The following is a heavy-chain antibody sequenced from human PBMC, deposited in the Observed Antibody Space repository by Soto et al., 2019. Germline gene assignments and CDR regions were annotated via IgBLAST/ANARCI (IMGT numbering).Heavy chain of an antibody. CDR1: GYIFIDYW. CDR2: VYPRDSDT. D-gene: IGHD2-15*01. J-gene: IGHJ4*02. CDR3: ARPPLPGYSNYFNS. Sequence: GESLKISCKAAGYIFIDYWIGWVRQMPGKGLEWMGIVYPRDSDTRYSPSFQGQVTISADRSTGTAFLQWRSLKASDTALYYCARPPLPGYSNYFNSWREVNLV. V-gene: IGHV5-51*01.